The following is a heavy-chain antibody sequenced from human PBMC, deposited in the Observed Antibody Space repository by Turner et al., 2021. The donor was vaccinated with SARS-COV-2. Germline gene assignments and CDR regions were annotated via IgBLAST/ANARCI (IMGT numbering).Heavy chain of an antibody. Sequence: QLQLQESGPGLVKPSETLSLTCTVTGGSISAYSQYWGWSHQTPRKGLEGIGSIFYSRTSYYNPSIRSRLNISVATTTNQFSLNLKSESAADKGTYYCVSHGGSGIVIIFFEDWGQGTHVTVSS. CDR2: IFYSRTS. V-gene: IGHV4-39*01. CDR1: GGSISAYSQY. D-gene: IGHD3-10*01. CDR3: VSHGGSGIVIIFFED. J-gene: IGHJ4*02.